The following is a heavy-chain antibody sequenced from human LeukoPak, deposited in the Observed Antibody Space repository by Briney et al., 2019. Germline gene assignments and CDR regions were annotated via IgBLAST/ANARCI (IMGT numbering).Heavy chain of an antibody. J-gene: IGHJ3*02. Sequence: ASVKVSCKASGYTFTSYAMNWVRQAPGQGLEWMGWINTNTGNPTYAQGFTGRFVFSLDTSVSTAYLQISSLKAEDTAVYYCARDSSVLRYFDWLLHERDAFDIWGQGTMVTVSS. CDR2: INTNTGNP. D-gene: IGHD3-9*01. V-gene: IGHV7-4-1*02. CDR1: GYTFTSYA. CDR3: ARDSSVLRYFDWLLHERDAFDI.